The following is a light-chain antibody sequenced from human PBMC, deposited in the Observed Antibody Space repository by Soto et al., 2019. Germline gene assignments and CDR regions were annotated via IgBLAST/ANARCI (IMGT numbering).Light chain of an antibody. CDR3: KSYAGSNTYV. J-gene: IGLJ1*01. V-gene: IGLV2-8*01. CDR2: EVV. CDR1: KSDIGVYDF. Sequence: QSALTQPPSASGSPGQSVTISCTGTKSDIGVYDFVSWYQHHPSKPPRLIIYEVVQRPSGVPDLFSGSQSGHTASLTVSGVQAADEADYFCKSYAGSNTYVFGSGTKLTVL.